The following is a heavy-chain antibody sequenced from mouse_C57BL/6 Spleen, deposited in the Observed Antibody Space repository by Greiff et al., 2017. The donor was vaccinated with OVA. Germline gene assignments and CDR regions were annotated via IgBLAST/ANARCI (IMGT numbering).Heavy chain of an antibody. CDR1: GYAFTNYL. Sequence: QVQLQQSGAELVRPGTSVKVSCKASGYAFTNYLLEWVKQRPGQGLEWIGVINPGSGGTNYNEKFKGKATLTADKYSSTAYMQLSSLTSEDSAVYFCARRGGNWGLYAMDYWGQGTSVTVSS. V-gene: IGHV1-54*01. D-gene: IGHD4-1*01. CDR3: ARRGGNWGLYAMDY. CDR2: INPGSGGT. J-gene: IGHJ4*01.